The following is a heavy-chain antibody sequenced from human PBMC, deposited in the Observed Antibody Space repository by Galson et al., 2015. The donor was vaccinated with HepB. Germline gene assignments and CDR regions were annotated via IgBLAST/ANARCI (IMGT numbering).Heavy chain of an antibody. CDR1: GYTFTSYG. CDR2: ISAYNGNT. Sequence: QSGAEVKKPGASVKVSCKASGYTFTSYGISWVRQAPGQGLEWMGWISAYNGNTNYAQKLQGRVTMTTDTSTSTAYMELRSLRSDDTAVYYCARAAAHTLVMTTVTTMDYWGQGTLVTVSS. V-gene: IGHV1-18*04. D-gene: IGHD4-11*01. CDR3: ARAAAHTLVMTTVTTMDY. J-gene: IGHJ4*02.